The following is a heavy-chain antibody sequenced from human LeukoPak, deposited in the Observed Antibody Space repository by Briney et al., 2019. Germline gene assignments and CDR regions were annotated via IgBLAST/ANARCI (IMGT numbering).Heavy chain of an antibody. CDR3: TKDRGKYSSSSVLDY. J-gene: IGHJ4*02. Sequence: GGSLRLSCVASGFTFDDYAMHWVRQAPGKGLEWVSSISWNSGNIGYADSVKGRFTISRDNAKNSLYLQMNSLRAEVMALYYCTKDRGKYSSSSVLDYWGQGTLVTVSS. V-gene: IGHV3-9*03. D-gene: IGHD6-6*01. CDR2: ISWNSGNI. CDR1: GFTFDDYA.